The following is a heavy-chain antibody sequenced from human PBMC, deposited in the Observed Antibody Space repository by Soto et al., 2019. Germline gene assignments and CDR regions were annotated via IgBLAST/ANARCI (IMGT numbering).Heavy chain of an antibody. CDR1: GGTFSSYA. D-gene: IGHD1-26*01. V-gene: IGHV1-69*05. CDR2: IIPIFGTA. CDR3: ARVLGATPDFDY. J-gene: IGHJ4*02. Sequence: QVQLVQSGAEVKKPGSSVKVSCKASGGTFSSYAISWVRQAPGQGLEWMGGIIPIFGTANYAQKFQGRVTIXSXXSTSTAYMELSSLRSEDTAVYYCARVLGATPDFDYWGQGTLVTVSS.